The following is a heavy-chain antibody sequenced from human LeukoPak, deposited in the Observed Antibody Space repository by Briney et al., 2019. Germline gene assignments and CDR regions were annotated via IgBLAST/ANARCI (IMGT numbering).Heavy chain of an antibody. CDR1: GYTFTGHF. D-gene: IGHD3-22*01. V-gene: IGHV1-2*06. Sequence: ASVTVSCKASGYTFTGHFIQWVRQAPGQGPEWMGRIDPNDGGTNYAQKFQGRVTMTRDTSISTAYMKLSSLRSDDTAVYYCARGSDSRTPRWFDPWGQGTLVTV. CDR3: ARGSDSRTPRWFDP. CDR2: IDPNDGGT. J-gene: IGHJ5*02.